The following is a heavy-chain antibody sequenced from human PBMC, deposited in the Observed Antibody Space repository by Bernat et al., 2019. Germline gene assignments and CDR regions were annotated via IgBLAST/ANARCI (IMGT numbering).Heavy chain of an antibody. V-gene: IGHV3-23*01. D-gene: IGHD2-15*01. CDR3: AKVGSWSVVVAANDY. CDR2: ISGSGGST. Sequence: EVQLLESGGGLVQPGGSLRLSCAASGFTFSSYAMSWVRQAPGKGLEWVSAISGSGGSTYYADSVKGRFTISRDNSKNTLYLQTNSLRAEDTAVYYCAKVGSWSVVVAANDYWGQGTLVTVSS. CDR1: GFTFSSYA. J-gene: IGHJ4*02.